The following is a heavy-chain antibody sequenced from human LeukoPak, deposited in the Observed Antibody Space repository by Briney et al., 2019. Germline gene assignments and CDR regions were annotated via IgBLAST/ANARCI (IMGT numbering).Heavy chain of an antibody. V-gene: IGHV3-23*01. CDR1: GFIFSHHG. CDR3: ARRAGAYSHPYDY. Sequence: PGGSLRLSCATSGFIFSHHGMNWVRQAPGKGLEWVSGIRADAVTTYYADSVKGRFIISRDNSKNTVYLQMNSLRAEDTAVYYCARRAGAYSHPYDYWGQGTLVTVSS. J-gene: IGHJ4*02. CDR2: IRADAVTT. D-gene: IGHD4/OR15-4a*01.